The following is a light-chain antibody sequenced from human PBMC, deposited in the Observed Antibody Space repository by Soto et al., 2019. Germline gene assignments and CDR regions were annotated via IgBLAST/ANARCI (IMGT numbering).Light chain of an antibody. CDR2: WAS. CDR1: QNVLYSSNNKNY. J-gene: IGKJ3*01. CDR3: QQYYGSPFT. V-gene: IGKV4-1*01. Sequence: DIVMTQSPDSLAVSLGERATINCKSSQNVLYSSNNKNYLAWYQQKPRQPPKLLIYWASTRESGVPDRSSGSGSGTDFTLTISSLQAEDVAVYYCQQYYGSPFTFGPGTKVEIK.